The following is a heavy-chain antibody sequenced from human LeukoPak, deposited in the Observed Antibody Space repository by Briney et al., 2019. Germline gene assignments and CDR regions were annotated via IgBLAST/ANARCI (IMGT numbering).Heavy chain of an antibody. CDR3: ARVPVATIQGYYYYYMDV. CDR1: GGSISSYY. V-gene: IGHV4-59*01. CDR2: IYYSGST. D-gene: IGHD5-24*01. J-gene: IGHJ6*03. Sequence: PSETLSLTCTVSGGSISSYYWSWIRQPPGKGLEWIGYIYYSGSTNYNPSLKSRVTISVDTSKNQFSLKLSSVTAADTAVYYCARVPVATIQGYYYYYMDVWGKGTTVTVSS.